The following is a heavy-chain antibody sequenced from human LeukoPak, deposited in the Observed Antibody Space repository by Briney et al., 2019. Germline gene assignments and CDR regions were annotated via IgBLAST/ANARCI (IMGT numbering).Heavy chain of an antibody. D-gene: IGHD6-19*01. J-gene: IGHJ4*02. V-gene: IGHV5-51*01. Sequence: GESLKISCKGSGYSFTSYWIGWVRQMRGKGLEWMGTIYPGDSDTRYSPSFQGQVTISADKSISTAYLQWSSLKASDTALYYCARVMGSGWTLYYFDYWGQGTLVTVSS. CDR3: ARVMGSGWTLYYFDY. CDR2: IYPGDSDT. CDR1: GYSFTSYW.